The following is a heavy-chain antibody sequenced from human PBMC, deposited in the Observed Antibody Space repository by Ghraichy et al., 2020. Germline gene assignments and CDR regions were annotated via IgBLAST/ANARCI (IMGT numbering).Heavy chain of an antibody. J-gene: IGHJ4*02. D-gene: IGHD2-2*01. CDR2: IIPIFGTA. Sequence: SVKVSCKASGGTFSSYAISWVRQAPGQGLEWMGGIIPIFGTANYAQKFQGRVTITADESTSTAYMELSSLRSEDTAVYYWARDLLGSSTSCPVSCWGQGTLVTVSS. V-gene: IGHV1-69*13. CDR1: GGTFSSYA. CDR3: ARDLLGSSTSCPVSC.